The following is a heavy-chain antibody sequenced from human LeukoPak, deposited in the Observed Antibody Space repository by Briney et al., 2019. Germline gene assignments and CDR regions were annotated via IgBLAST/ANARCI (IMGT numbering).Heavy chain of an antibody. CDR2: IYYSGST. CDR3: ARALAEIAISGSYYYYYYMDV. Sequence: SETLSLTCTVSGGSISSSSYYWGWIRQPPGKGLEWIGSIYYSGSTYYNPSLKSRVTISVDTSKNQFSLKLSSVTAADTAVYYCARALAEIAISGSYYYYYYMDVWGKGTTVTVSS. J-gene: IGHJ6*03. D-gene: IGHD1-26*01. CDR1: GGSISSSSYY. V-gene: IGHV4-39*07.